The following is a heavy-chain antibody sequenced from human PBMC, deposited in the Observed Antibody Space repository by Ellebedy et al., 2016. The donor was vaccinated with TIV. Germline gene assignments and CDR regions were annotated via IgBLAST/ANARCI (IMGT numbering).Heavy chain of an antibody. CDR3: AALQWLAPAWYFDL. D-gene: IGHD6-19*01. J-gene: IGHJ2*01. Sequence: MPSETLSLTCSVSGGSISSYYWSWVRQPPGKGLEWIGYTYCRGNTNYNPSLESRVTISIDTSKNQFSLRLTSVTAADTAVYYCAALQWLAPAWYFDLWGRGTLVTVSS. V-gene: IGHV4-59*01. CDR1: GGSISSYY. CDR2: TYCRGNT.